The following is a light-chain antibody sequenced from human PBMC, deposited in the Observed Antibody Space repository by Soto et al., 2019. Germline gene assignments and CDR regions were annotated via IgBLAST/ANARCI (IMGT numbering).Light chain of an antibody. CDR1: ESVTSSY. J-gene: IGKJ2*03. CDR3: QQYGTSPQS. CDR2: RAS. Sequence: EIVLTQSPGTLSLSPGERATLSCRPSESVTSSYLAWYQQKPGQAPRLRIYRASSRATGIPDRFSGSGSGRDFTLTISRLEPEDFAVYYCQQYGTSPQSFGQGTKLEIK. V-gene: IGKV3-20*01.